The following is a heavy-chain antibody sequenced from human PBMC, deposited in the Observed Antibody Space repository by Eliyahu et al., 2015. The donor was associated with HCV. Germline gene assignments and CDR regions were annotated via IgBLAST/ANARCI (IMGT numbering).Heavy chain of an antibody. CDR1: GFSLSNARMG. J-gene: IGHJ6*02. CDR2: IFSNDEK. V-gene: IGHV2-26*01. Sequence: QVTLKESGPVLVKPTETLTLTCTVSGFSLSNARMGVSWIRQPPGKALEWLAHIFSNDEKSYSTSLKSRLTISKDTSKSQVVLTMTNMDPVDTATYYCARTRGGYYTYYYYYGMDVWGQGTTVTVSS. D-gene: IGHD3-22*01. CDR3: ARTRGGYYTYYYYYGMDV.